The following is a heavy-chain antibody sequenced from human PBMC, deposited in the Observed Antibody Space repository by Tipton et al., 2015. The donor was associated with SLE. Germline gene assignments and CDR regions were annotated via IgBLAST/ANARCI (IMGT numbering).Heavy chain of an antibody. CDR3: ARVGSWNDYYFDY. CDR1: GFTFSTYG. Sequence: SLRLSCAASGFTFSTYGMHWVRQAPGKGLEWVAFIRYDGSNKYYADSVKGRFTISRDNSKNTLYVQMSSLRADDTAVYYCARVGSWNDYYFDYWGQGTLVTVSS. J-gene: IGHJ4*02. D-gene: IGHD1-1*01. V-gene: IGHV3-30*02. CDR2: IRYDGSNK.